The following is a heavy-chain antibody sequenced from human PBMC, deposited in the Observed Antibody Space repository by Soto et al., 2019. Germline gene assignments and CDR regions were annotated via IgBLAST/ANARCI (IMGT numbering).Heavy chain of an antibody. J-gene: IGHJ6*01. CDR1: GGAFSDYA. CDR3: ASLLMGFLIVRYSSSMNV. V-gene: IGHV1-69*13. CDR2: IMPIFRAP. D-gene: IGHD2-15*01. Sequence: GASAKVPCKASGGAFSDYAFCWVRQAPGRGLALLGGIMPIFRAPDYAQKFQGRVTITADEFTRTAYMEMNSLRSEDTAVYYCASLLMGFLIVRYSSSMNVFGQRTIVTASS.